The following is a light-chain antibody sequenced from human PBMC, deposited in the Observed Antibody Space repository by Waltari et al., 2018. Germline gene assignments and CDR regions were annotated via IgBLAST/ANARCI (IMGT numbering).Light chain of an antibody. Sequence: EIVLTQSPGTPSLSPGERVTLSCRASQSVGSSSLAWYQQQPGQAPRLVIYRASRRATGIPDRFSGSGSGTDFSLTISRLEPEDFAVYYCQQHGTLPATFGQGTKVEIK. V-gene: IGKV3-20*01. CDR1: QSVGSSS. CDR2: RAS. J-gene: IGKJ1*01. CDR3: QQHGTLPAT.